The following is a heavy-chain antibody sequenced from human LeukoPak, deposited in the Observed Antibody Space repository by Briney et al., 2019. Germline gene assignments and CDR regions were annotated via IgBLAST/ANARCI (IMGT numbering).Heavy chain of an antibody. V-gene: IGHV4-59*11. CDR2: MPDSVTS. D-gene: IGHD5-18*01. CDR3: ATIKRGYPFGYFDF. J-gene: IGHJ4*02. CDR1: GGSFSSHY. Sequence: PSETLSLTCNVSGGSFSSHYWGWIRQSPGEGLEWIAYMPDSVTSKDSPSLKSRLTLSADTSKNQFSLRLSYVTAADTAVYYCATIKRGYPFGYFDFWGQGILVTVSS.